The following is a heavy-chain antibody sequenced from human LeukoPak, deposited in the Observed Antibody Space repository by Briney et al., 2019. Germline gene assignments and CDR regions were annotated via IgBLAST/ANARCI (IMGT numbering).Heavy chain of an antibody. CDR2: IYSGGST. CDR3: AKDDCSGGSCYHDLDY. CDR1: GFTVSSNY. J-gene: IGHJ4*02. D-gene: IGHD2-15*01. Sequence: GGSLRLSCTASGFTVSSNYMIWVRQAPGKGLEWVSVIYSGGSTYYADSVKGRFIISRDNSKNTLYLQMNSLRAEDTAVYYCAKDDCSGGSCYHDLDYWGQGTLVTVSS. V-gene: IGHV3-53*01.